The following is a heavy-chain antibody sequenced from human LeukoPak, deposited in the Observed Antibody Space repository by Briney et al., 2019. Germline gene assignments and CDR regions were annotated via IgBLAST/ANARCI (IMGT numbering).Heavy chain of an antibody. CDR2: ISGSGGGT. CDR3: AKGWFYIVATISCCFDY. Sequence: PGGSLRLSCAVSGITLSNYGMSWVRQAPGKGLEWVAGISGSGGGTNYADSVKGRFTISRDNPKNTLYLQMNGLRAEDTAVYYCAKGWFYIVATISCCFDYWGQGTLVTVSS. J-gene: IGHJ4*02. CDR1: GITLSNYG. V-gene: IGHV3-23*01. D-gene: IGHD5-12*01.